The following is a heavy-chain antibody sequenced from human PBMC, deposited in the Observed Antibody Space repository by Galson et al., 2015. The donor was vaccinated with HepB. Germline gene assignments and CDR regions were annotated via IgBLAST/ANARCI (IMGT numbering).Heavy chain of an antibody. D-gene: IGHD6-19*01. CDR1: GFTFSSYA. CDR3: ARDETAVAGPPDY. V-gene: IGHV3-30*04. Sequence: SLRLSCAASGFTFSSYAMHWVRQAPGKGLEWVAVISYDGSNKYYADSVKGRFTISRDNSKNTLYLQMNSLRAEDTAVYYCARDETAVAGPPDYWGQGTLVTASS. J-gene: IGHJ4*02. CDR2: ISYDGSNK.